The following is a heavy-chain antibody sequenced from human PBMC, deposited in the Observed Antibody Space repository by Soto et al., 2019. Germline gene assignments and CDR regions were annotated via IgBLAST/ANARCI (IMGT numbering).Heavy chain of an antibody. V-gene: IGHV3-23*01. CDR3: AKPRRDSSGYYFDY. CDR1: GFTFSSYA. J-gene: IGHJ4*02. D-gene: IGHD3-22*01. Sequence: GGSLRLSCAASGFTFSSYAMSWVRQAPGKGLEWVSAISGSAGSTYYADSVKGRFTISRDNSKNTLYLQMNSLRAEDTAVYYCAKPRRDSSGYYFDYWGQGTLVTVSS. CDR2: ISGSAGST.